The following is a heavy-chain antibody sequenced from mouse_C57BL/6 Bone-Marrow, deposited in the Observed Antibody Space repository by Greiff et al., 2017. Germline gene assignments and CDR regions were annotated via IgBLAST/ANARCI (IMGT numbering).Heavy chain of an antibody. V-gene: IGHV1-4*01. Sequence: VQLQQSGAELARPGASVKMSCKASGYTFTSYTMHWVKQRPGQGLEWIGYINPSSGYTKYNQKFKDKATLTADKSSSTAYMQLSSLTSEDSAVYYCARGPNLLRRPVWDCWYFDVWGTGTTVTVSS. CDR2: INPSSGYT. J-gene: IGHJ1*03. D-gene: IGHD1-1*01. CDR1: GYTFTSYT. CDR3: ARGPNLLRRPVWDCWYFDV.